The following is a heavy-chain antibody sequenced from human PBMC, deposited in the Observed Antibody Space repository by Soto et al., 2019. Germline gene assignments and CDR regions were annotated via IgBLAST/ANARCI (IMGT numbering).Heavy chain of an antibody. CDR3: AREASGSYYWDYFDY. Sequence: SETLSLTCTVSGGSISSYYWSWIRQPPGKGLEWIGYIYYSGSTNYSPSLKSRVTISVDTSKNQFSLKLSSVTAADTAVYYCAREASGSYYWDYFDYWGQGTLVTVSS. CDR2: IYYSGST. J-gene: IGHJ4*02. CDR1: GGSISSYY. V-gene: IGHV4-59*01. D-gene: IGHD1-26*01.